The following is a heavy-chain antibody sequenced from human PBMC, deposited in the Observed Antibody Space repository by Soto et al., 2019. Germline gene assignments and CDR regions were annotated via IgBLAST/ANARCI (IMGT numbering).Heavy chain of an antibody. D-gene: IGHD6-19*01. CDR2: TNSDGSDT. CDR3: ARDRGWSPFDY. CDR1: GFTISSYW. Sequence: GGSLRLSCAASGFTISSYWMYWVRQAPGKVLVWVSRTNSDGSDTSYADSVKGRFTISRDNAKNTLYLQMNSLRSEDTAVYYCARDRGWSPFDYWGQGTLVTVSS. J-gene: IGHJ4*02. V-gene: IGHV3-74*01.